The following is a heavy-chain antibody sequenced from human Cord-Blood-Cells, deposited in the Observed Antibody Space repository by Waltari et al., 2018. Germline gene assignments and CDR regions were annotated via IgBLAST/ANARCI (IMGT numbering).Heavy chain of an antibody. Sequence: QVQLVQSGAEVKKPGASVKVSCKASGYTFTGYYMHWVGQAPGQGLEWMGRINPNSGGTNYAQKFQGRVTMTRDTSISTAYMELSRLRSDDTVVYYCARSNCSSTSCYYFDYWGQGTLVTVSS. D-gene: IGHD2-2*01. CDR3: ARSNCSSTSCYYFDY. CDR1: GYTFTGYY. V-gene: IGHV1-2*05. J-gene: IGHJ4*02. CDR2: INPNSGGT.